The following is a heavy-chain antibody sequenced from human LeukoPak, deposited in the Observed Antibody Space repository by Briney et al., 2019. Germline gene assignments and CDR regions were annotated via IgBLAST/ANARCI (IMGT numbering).Heavy chain of an antibody. Sequence: SETLSLTCTVSGGSISSYYWSWIRQPPGKGLEWIGYIYYSGSTNYNPSLKSRVTISVDTSKNQFSLKLSSVTAADTAVYYCARGNDYVWGRKGYYFDYWGRGTLVTVSS. D-gene: IGHD3-16*01. CDR1: GGSISSYY. J-gene: IGHJ4*02. CDR3: ARGNDYVWGRKGYYFDY. CDR2: IYYSGST. V-gene: IGHV4-59*01.